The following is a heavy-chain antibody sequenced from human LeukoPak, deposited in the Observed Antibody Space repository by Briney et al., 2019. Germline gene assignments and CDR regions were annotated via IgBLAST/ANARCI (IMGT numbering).Heavy chain of an antibody. CDR3: ARETSYYDFWSGYGS. CDR2: IRYDGSNK. CDR1: GFTFSSYG. J-gene: IGHJ4*02. Sequence: GGSLRLSCAASGFTFSSYGMHWVRQAPGKGLEWVAFIRYDGSNKYYADSVRGRFTISRDNAKNSLYLQMNSLRAEDTAVYYCARETSYYDFWSGYGSWGQGTLVTVSS. V-gene: IGHV3-30*02. D-gene: IGHD3-3*01.